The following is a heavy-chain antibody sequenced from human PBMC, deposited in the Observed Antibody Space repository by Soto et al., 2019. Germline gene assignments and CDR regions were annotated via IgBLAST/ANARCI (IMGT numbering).Heavy chain of an antibody. CDR2: INHIGST. CDR1: GGSFSGYY. J-gene: IGHJ4*02. D-gene: IGHD6-6*01. CDR3: ARAKSIAAVIFDY. Sequence: PSETLSLTCAAYGGSFSGYYWSWIRQPPGKGLEWIGEINHIGSTNYNPSLKSRVTISVDTSKNQFSLKLSSVTAADTAVYYCARAKSIAAVIFDYWGQGILVTVSS. V-gene: IGHV4-34*01.